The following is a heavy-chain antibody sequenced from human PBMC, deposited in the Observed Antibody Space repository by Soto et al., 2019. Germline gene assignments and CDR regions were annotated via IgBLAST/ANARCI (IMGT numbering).Heavy chain of an antibody. J-gene: IGHJ4*02. Sequence: QVHLVESGGGVVQPGRSLRLSCAASGFTFTSFGIHWVRQAPGKGLEWVAVVSYDGIDENYADSVKGRFSISRDNSKNTVYLQMNSLRGEDTAVYYSAKDLREMAINAPGYWGQGTLVTVSS. V-gene: IGHV3-30*18. CDR1: GFTFTSFG. CDR3: AKDLREMAINAPGY. D-gene: IGHD2-21*01. CDR2: VSYDGIDE.